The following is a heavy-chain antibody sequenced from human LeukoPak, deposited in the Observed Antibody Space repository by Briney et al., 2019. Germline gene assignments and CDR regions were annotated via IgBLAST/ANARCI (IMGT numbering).Heavy chain of an antibody. J-gene: IGHJ5*02. CDR1: GYSFTSYW. CDR3: ARASMVRGVFSWFDP. V-gene: IGHV5-51*01. Sequence: GESLKISCKGSGYSFTSYWIGWVRQMPGKGLEWMGIIYPGDSDTRYSPSFQGQVTISADKSIGTAYLQWSSLKASDTAMYYCARASMVRGVFSWFDPWGQGTLVTVSS. D-gene: IGHD3-10*01. CDR2: IYPGDSDT.